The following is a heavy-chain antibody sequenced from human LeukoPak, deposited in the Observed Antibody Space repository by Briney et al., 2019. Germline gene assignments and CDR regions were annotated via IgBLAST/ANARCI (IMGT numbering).Heavy chain of an antibody. Sequence: PSETLSLTCTVSGGSISSSSYYWGWIRQPPGKWLEWIGSIYYSGSTYYNPSLKSRVTISVDTSKNQFSLKLSSVTAADTAVYYCAREPGIAAADHFDYWGQGTLVTVSS. D-gene: IGHD6-13*01. CDR1: GGSISSSSYY. J-gene: IGHJ4*02. CDR2: IYYSGST. V-gene: IGHV4-39*02. CDR3: AREPGIAAADHFDY.